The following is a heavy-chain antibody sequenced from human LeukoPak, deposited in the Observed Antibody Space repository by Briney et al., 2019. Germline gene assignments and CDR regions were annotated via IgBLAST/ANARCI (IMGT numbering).Heavy chain of an antibody. Sequence: SQTLSLTCTVSGGSISSGGYYWSWIRQHPGKGLEWIGYIYYSGSTYYNPSLKSRVTISVDTSKNQFSLKLSSVTAADTAVYYCARVYTGNYYDSSGPIGHFDYWGQGTLVTVSS. D-gene: IGHD3-22*01. CDR1: GGSISSGGYY. CDR3: ARVYTGNYYDSSGPIGHFDY. V-gene: IGHV4-31*03. J-gene: IGHJ4*02. CDR2: IYYSGST.